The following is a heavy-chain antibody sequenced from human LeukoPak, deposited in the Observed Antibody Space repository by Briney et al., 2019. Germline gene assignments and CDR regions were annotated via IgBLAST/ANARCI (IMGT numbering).Heavy chain of an antibody. CDR1: GFTLSNYW. CDR2: INTDGSST. CDR3: ARPRGCGTSRCNNFDY. Sequence: PGGSLRLSCSASGFTLSNYWIHWVRQAPGKGLVWVSRINTDGSSTNYADSVWGRFTVSRDNAKNSLYLQMNRLRAEDTAVYYCARPRGCGTSRCNNFDYWGQGTLVTVSS. J-gene: IGHJ4*02. D-gene: IGHD2-21*01. V-gene: IGHV3-74*01.